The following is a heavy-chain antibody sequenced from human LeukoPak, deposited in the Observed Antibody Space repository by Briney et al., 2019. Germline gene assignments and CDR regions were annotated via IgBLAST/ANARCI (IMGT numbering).Heavy chain of an antibody. D-gene: IGHD3-22*01. CDR2: IYYSGST. J-gene: IGHJ4*02. V-gene: IGHV4-39*01. Sequence: PSETLSPTCPVSGGSISSSSYYWGWIRQPPGRGLEWIGRIYYSGSTYYNPSLKSRVTISVDTSKNQFSLRLSSVTAADTAVYYCARQAYYYDSSGYHFDYWGQGTLVTVSS. CDR3: ARQAYYYDSSGYHFDY. CDR1: GGSISSSSYY.